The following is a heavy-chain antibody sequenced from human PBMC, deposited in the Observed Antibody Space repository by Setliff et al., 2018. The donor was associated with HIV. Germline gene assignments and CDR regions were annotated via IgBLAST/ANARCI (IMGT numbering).Heavy chain of an antibody. Sequence: TSETLSLTCTVSGGSISSGAYYWSWVRQHPGKGLEWIGHIYFSGSTYSNPSLKSRVTISVDTSKNHFSLNLSSVTAADTAVYYCARDGRWSSGWFDPWGQGILVTVSS. D-gene: IGHD2-15*01. CDR2: IYFSGST. J-gene: IGHJ5*02. V-gene: IGHV4-31*03. CDR1: GGSISSGAYY. CDR3: ARDGRWSSGWFDP.